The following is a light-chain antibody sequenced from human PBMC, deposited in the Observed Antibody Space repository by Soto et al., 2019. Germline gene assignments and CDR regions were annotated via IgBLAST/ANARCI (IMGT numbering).Light chain of an antibody. CDR3: SSYTSSSTWV. V-gene: IGLV2-14*03. CDR2: DII. Sequence: QSALTQPASVSGSPGQSITISCTGTSSDVGAYIFVSWYQQHPGKAPKLMIYDIINRPSGVSNRFSGSKSGNTASLTISGLQAEDEADYYCSSYTSSSTWVFGGGTKVTVL. J-gene: IGLJ3*02. CDR1: SSDVGAYIF.